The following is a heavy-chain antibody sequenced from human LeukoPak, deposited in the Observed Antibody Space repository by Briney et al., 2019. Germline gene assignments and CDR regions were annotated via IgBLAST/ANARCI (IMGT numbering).Heavy chain of an antibody. CDR1: GYTFMRYW. Sequence: GESLQISCKASGYTFMRYWIGWVRQLPGKGLEWMGIIYPGDSDTRYSPSFQGQVIISADKSISTAYLQWSSLKASDTAMYYCARHVGPYSYGMDVWGQGTTVTVSS. J-gene: IGHJ6*02. D-gene: IGHD2-15*01. CDR2: IYPGDSDT. V-gene: IGHV5-51*01. CDR3: ARHVGPYSYGMDV.